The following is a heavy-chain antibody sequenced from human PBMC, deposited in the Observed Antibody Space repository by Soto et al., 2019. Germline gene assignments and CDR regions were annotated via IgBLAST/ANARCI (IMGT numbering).Heavy chain of an antibody. CDR2: INPNSGGT. J-gene: IGHJ4*01. V-gene: IGHV1-2*02. D-gene: IGHD5-12*01. CDR3: ARDPQRWGIYWLRGNDY. Sequence: GDSVQVSCKASGYTFTGYYMHWVRQAPGQGLEWMGWINPNSGGTNYAQKFQGRVTMTRETSISTAYMELSRLRSDDTDVYYCARDPQRWGIYWLRGNDYWG. CDR1: GYTFTGYY.